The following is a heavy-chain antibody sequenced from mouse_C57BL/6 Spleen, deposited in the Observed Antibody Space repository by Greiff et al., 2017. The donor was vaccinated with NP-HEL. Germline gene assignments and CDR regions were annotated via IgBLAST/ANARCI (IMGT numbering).Heavy chain of an antibody. CDR2: INPNNGGT. CDR3: ARRKDYDSAFDY. D-gene: IGHD2-4*01. Sequence: EVKLQQSGPELVKPGASVKISCKASGYTFTDYYMNWVKQSHGKSLEWIGDINPNNGGTSYNQKFKGKATLTVDKSSSTAYMELRSLTSEDSAVYYCARRKDYDSAFDYWGQGTTLTVSS. CDR1: GYTFTDYY. J-gene: IGHJ2*01. V-gene: IGHV1-26*01.